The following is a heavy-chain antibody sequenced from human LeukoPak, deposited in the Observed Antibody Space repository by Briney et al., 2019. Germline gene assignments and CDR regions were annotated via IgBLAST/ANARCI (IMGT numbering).Heavy chain of an antibody. CDR1: GFTFSTYW. CDR3: ATDLNWVAY. CDR2: ITTDGSST. D-gene: IGHD3-16*01. J-gene: IGHJ4*02. Sequence: GGSLRLSCTASGFTFSTYWMHWVRQAPGKGLVWVSRITTDGSSTSYAGSVKGRFTISRDNAKNTLYLQMNSLRVEDTGIYYCATDLNWVAYWGQGARVTVSS. V-gene: IGHV3-74*01.